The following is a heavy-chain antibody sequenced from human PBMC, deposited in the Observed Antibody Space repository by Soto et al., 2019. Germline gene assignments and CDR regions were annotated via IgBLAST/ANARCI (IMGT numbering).Heavy chain of an antibody. CDR1: GFSLNDYW. D-gene: IGHD5-18*01. CDR2: INNGGTTT. CDR3: GRGGSDSPMAPGY. Sequence: GGSLRLSCAASGFSLNDYWIHWVRQVPGKGLVWVSQINNGGTTTNYADSVKGRFTISRDNAKNTLYLQMNSLRAEDTAVFYCGRGGSDSPMAPGYWGQGTLVTVSS. V-gene: IGHV3-74*01. J-gene: IGHJ4*02.